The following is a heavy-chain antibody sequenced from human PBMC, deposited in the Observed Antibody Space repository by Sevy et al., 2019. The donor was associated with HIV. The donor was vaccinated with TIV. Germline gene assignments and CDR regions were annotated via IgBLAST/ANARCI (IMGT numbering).Heavy chain of an antibody. Sequence: ASVKVSCKASGYTFTSYYMHWVRQAPGQGLEWMGIINPSGGSTSYAQNFQGRVTMTRDTSTSTVYMELSSLRSEDTAVYYCARASGPGGSYDSNYYFDYWGQGTLVTVSS. CDR3: ARASGPGGSYDSNYYFDY. CDR2: INPSGGST. D-gene: IGHD5-12*01. CDR1: GYTFTSYY. V-gene: IGHV1-46*01. J-gene: IGHJ4*02.